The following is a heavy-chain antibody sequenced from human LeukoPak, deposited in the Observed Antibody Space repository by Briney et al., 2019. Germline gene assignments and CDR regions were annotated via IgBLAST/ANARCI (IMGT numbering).Heavy chain of an antibody. D-gene: IGHD5-18*01. Sequence: PSETLSLTCAVYGGSFSGYYWSWIRQPPGKGLEWIGEINHSGSTNYNPSLKSRVTMSVDTSKNQFSLKLSSVTAADTAVYYCARVSPGYTNYGMDVWGQGTTVTVSS. CDR2: INHSGST. J-gene: IGHJ6*02. CDR1: GGSFSGYY. CDR3: ARVSPGYTNYGMDV. V-gene: IGHV4-34*01.